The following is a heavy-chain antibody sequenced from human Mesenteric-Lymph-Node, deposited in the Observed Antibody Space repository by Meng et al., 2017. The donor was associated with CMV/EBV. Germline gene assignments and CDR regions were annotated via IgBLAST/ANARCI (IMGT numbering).Heavy chain of an antibody. D-gene: IGHD2-2*01. CDR1: GFTFSSYS. J-gene: IGHJ6*02. CDR3: ARGYCSSTSCSYYYSYAMDV. V-gene: IGHV3-13*01. Sequence: GESLKISCAASGFTFSSYSMNWVRQAPGKGLEWVSTVGTAGDTYYPASVKSRFTISRENAKNSLYLQMNSLRAGDTAVYYCARGYCSSTSCSYYYSYAMDVWGQGTTVTVSS. CDR2: VGTAGDT.